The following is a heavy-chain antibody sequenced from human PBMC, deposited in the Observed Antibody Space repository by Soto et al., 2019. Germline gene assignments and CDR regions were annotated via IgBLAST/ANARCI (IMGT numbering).Heavy chain of an antibody. CDR1: GGSISSGGYY. CDR2: IYYSGST. J-gene: IGHJ5*02. Sequence: TSETLSLTCTVSGGSISSGGYYWSWIRQHPGKGLEWIGYIYYSGSTYYNPSLKSRVTISVDTSKNQFSLKVNSVTAADTAVYYCARRAVVAVTGSLDNWLDPWGQGILVTSPQ. D-gene: IGHD2-21*01. V-gene: IGHV4-31*03. CDR3: ARRAVVAVTGSLDNWLDP.